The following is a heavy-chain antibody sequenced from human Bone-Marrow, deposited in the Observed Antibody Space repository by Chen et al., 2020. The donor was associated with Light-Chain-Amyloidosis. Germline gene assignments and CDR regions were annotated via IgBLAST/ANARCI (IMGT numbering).Heavy chain of an antibody. CDR1: GYTFTNYA. Sequence: QVQLVQSGAEVKKPGASVKVSCKASGYTFTNYALHWVRQAPGQRLEWMGWINAGNGNTKYSQKFQGRVTITRDTSASIAYIELSSLRSEDTAVYYCARDRFYGSGSYYIFDYWGQGTLVTVSS. D-gene: IGHD3-10*01. CDR2: INAGNGNT. J-gene: IGHJ4*02. V-gene: IGHV1-3*01. CDR3: ARDRFYGSGSYYIFDY.